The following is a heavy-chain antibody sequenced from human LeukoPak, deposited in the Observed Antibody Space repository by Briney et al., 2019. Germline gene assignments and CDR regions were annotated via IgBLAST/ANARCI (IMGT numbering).Heavy chain of an antibody. V-gene: IGHV3-53*01. J-gene: IGHJ4*02. Sequence: PGGSLRLSCAASGFTVSNHFMSWVRQAPGKGLEWVSIIYSGGSTYYADSVKGRLTISRDNSKNTLYLQMNSLRAEDTAVYYCARHRSEAAFDFWGQGTLVTVSS. D-gene: IGHD3-10*01. CDR3: ARHRSEAAFDF. CDR1: GFTVSNHF. CDR2: IYSGGST.